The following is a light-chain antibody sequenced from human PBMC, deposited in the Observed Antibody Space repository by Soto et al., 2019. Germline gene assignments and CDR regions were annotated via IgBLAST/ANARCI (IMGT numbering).Light chain of an antibody. V-gene: IGKV1-17*03. CDR3: LQHNSFPLT. J-gene: IGKJ2*01. CDR2: AAS. CDR1: QGLRNY. Sequence: DIQITQSPSAMSASVGDRVTITCRASQGLRNYLAWFQQKPGKVPMRLIYAASNLQSEIPSRFSVSGPGTEFTLTISGLQPEDFANYYCLQHNSFPLTFGRGTKLESK.